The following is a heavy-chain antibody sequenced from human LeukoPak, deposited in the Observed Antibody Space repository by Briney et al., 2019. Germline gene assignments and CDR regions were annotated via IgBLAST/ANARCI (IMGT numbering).Heavy chain of an antibody. CDR1: GFTFSDYA. CDR3: ARDYWWNYDY. CDR2: ISKDGSDK. D-gene: IGHD1-7*01. Sequence: VGSLRLSCAASGFTFSDYAMHWVRQAPGKGLEWVAVISKDGSDKYYPGSVRGRFTISRDNSKNTIYLQMDSLRAEDTAIYYCARDYWWNYDYWGQGTLVTVSS. V-gene: IGHV3-30-3*01. J-gene: IGHJ4*02.